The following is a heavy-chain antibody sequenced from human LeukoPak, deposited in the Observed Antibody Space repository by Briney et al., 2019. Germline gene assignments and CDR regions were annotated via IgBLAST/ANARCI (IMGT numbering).Heavy chain of an antibody. D-gene: IGHD3-10*01. CDR1: GFTFSSYS. CDR3: AREVGYYYGSGSSTGP. CDR2: ISSSSSYI. J-gene: IGHJ5*02. Sequence: PGGSLRLSCAASGFTFSSYSMNWVRQAPGKGLEWVSSISSSSSYIYYADSVKGRFTISRDNAKNSLYLQMNSLRAEDTAVYYCAREVGYYYGSGSSTGPWGQGTLVTVSS. V-gene: IGHV3-21*01.